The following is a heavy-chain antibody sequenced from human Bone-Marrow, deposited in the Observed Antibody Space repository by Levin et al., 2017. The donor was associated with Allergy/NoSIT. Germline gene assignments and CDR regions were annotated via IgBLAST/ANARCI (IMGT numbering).Heavy chain of an antibody. D-gene: IGHD2/OR15-2a*01. V-gene: IGHV1-69*13. CDR3: AGGEYSYYYYALDV. Sequence: WASVKVSCKASGGTISNYDISWVRQAPGQGLEWMGGIIPTFDTPNYAQKFQGRVTITADDSTSTAYLEMSSLSSEDTAVYYCAGGEYSYYYYALDVWGQGTTVTVSS. J-gene: IGHJ6*02. CDR2: IIPTFDTP. CDR1: GGTISNYD.